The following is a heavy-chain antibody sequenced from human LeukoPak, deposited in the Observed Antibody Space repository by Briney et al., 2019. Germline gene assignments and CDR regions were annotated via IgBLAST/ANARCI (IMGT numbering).Heavy chain of an antibody. CDR2: ISGSGGST. V-gene: IGHV3-23*01. CDR3: ATRVAVAGNWFVP. J-gene: IGHJ5*02. CDR1: GFTVSSNY. D-gene: IGHD6-19*01. Sequence: GGSLRLSCAASGFTVSSNYMSWVRQAPGKGLEWVSAISGSGGSTYYADSVKGRFTISRDNSKNTPYLQMNSLRAEDTAVYYCATRVAVAGNWFVPWGQGTLVTVSS.